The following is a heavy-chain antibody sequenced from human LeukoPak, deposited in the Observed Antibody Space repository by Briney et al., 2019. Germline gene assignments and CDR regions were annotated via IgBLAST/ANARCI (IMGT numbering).Heavy chain of an antibody. CDR3: ARDSVAGYEVYFDY. Sequence: PGGSLRLSCAVSGFTFSTYGMHWVRQAPGKGLEWVAVILYDGSNRQYADSVKGRFTISRDNAKNSLYLQMNSLRAEDTAVYYCARDSVAGYEVYFDYWGQGTLVTVSS. CDR1: GFTFSTYG. D-gene: IGHD5-12*01. V-gene: IGHV3-30*03. J-gene: IGHJ4*02. CDR2: ILYDGSNR.